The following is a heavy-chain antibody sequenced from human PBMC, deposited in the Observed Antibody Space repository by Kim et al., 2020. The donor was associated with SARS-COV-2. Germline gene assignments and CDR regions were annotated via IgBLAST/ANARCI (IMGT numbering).Heavy chain of an antibody. D-gene: IGHD6-13*01. V-gene: IGHV1-18*01. J-gene: IGHJ4*02. CDR3: ARDQVIASATPDY. Sequence: AQKLQGRVTMTTDTATSTAYMELRSLRSDDTAVYYCARDQVIASATPDYWGQGTLVTVSS.